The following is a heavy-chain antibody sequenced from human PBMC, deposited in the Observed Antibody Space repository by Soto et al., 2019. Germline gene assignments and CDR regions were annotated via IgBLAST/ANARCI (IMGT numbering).Heavy chain of an antibody. CDR1: GFTFSSYW. V-gene: IGHV3-7*03. D-gene: IGHD6-19*01. J-gene: IGHJ6*02. Sequence: VGSLRLSCAASGFTFSSYWMSWVRQAPGKGLEWVANIKQDGSEKYYVDSVKGRFTISRDNAKNSLYLQMNSLRAEDTAVYYCARRSPSTSVAAGYYYYYGMDVWGQGTTVTVSS. CDR3: ARRSPSTSVAAGYYYYYGMDV. CDR2: IKQDGSEK.